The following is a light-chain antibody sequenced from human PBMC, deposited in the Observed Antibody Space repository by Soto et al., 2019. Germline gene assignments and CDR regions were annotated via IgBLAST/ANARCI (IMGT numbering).Light chain of an antibody. CDR2: DAS. CDR3: HQRRNWPPIT. V-gene: IGKV3-11*01. CDR1: QRVSSD. Sequence: EIVLTQSPATLSLSPGERATLSCRASQRVSSDLAWYQQKPGQAPRLLIYDASNRATGIPARFSGSGSGTDFTLTISSLEPEDFAVYYCHQRRNWPPITFGEGTRLEIK. J-gene: IGKJ5*01.